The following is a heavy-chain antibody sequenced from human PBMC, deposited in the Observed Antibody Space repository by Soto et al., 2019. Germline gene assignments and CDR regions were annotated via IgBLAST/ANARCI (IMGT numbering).Heavy chain of an antibody. CDR3: ARDLGYSYGYGGGYYYYGMDV. CDR2: ISYDGSNK. Sequence: GGSLRLSCAASGFTFSSYAMHWVRQAPGKGLEWVAVISYDGSNKYYADSVKGRFTISRDNSKNTLYLQMNSLRAEDTAGYYCARDLGYSYGYGGGYYYYGMDVWGQGTTVTVSS. J-gene: IGHJ6*02. D-gene: IGHD5-18*01. V-gene: IGHV3-30-3*01. CDR1: GFTFSSYA.